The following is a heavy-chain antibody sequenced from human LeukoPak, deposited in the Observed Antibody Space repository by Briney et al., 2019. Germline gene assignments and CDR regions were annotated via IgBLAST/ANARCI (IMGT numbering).Heavy chain of an antibody. CDR1: GFTFSSYS. Sequence: GGSLRLSCAASGFTFSSYSMSWVRQAPGKGPEWVAAIIGSGGRTTYADSVKGRFTISRDNSKNTVYLEMNSLSAEDTAVYVCAKTQDTSMIYGYFDYWGQGTLVTVSS. CDR3: AKTQDTSMIYGYFDY. CDR2: IIGSGGRT. V-gene: IGHV3-23*01. D-gene: IGHD5-18*01. J-gene: IGHJ4*02.